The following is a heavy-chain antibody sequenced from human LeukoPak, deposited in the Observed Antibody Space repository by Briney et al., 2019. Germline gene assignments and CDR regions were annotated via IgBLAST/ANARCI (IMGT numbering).Heavy chain of an antibody. CDR2: ISYDGSNK. CDR3: ASQKWEGILFFDY. V-gene: IGHV3-30-3*01. D-gene: IGHD1-26*01. Sequence: GGSLRLSCAASGFTFSSYAMHWVRQAPGKGLEWVAVISYDGSNKYYADSVKGRFTISRDNSKNTLYLQMNSLRAEDTAVYYCASQKWEGILFFDYWGQGTLVTVSS. J-gene: IGHJ4*02. CDR1: GFTFSSYA.